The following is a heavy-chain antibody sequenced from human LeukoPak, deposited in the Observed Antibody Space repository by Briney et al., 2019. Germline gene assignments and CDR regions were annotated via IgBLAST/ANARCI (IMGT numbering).Heavy chain of an antibody. Sequence: SETLSLTCTVSGGSFTSSSYFWGWIRQPPGKGLEWIGSIYYSGSTFYNPSLKSRLTVSVDTSKNQFSLKLSSVAAADTAVYYCAMYGGNSVFDFWGQGTLVTVSS. CDR2: IYYSGST. D-gene: IGHD4-23*01. CDR3: AMYGGNSVFDF. V-gene: IGHV4-39*01. J-gene: IGHJ4*02. CDR1: GGSFTSSSYF.